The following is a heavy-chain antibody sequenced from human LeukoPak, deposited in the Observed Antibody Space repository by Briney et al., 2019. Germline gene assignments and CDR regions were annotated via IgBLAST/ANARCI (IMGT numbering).Heavy chain of an antibody. Sequence: PSETLSLTCTVSGGSISSYYWSWIRQPPGKGLEWIGYVYSSGSTYYNPSVKSRVTISVDTSKNQFSLKLNSVTAADTAMYYCARHGDLLSPFQTWGQGTLVTVSS. CDR2: VYSSGST. CDR3: ARHGDLLSPFQT. V-gene: IGHV4-59*08. D-gene: IGHD2-21*02. J-gene: IGHJ5*02. CDR1: GGSISSYY.